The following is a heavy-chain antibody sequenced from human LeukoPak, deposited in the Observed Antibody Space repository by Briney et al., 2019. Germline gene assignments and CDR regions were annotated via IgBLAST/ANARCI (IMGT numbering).Heavy chain of an antibody. J-gene: IGHJ4*02. CDR3: ATDRCSSTSCYWNFDY. CDR1: GVSFSSFA. Sequence: SVKVSCKASGVSFSSFAVSWVRQAPGQGFEWMGRIIPPLDITNYAQKFQGGVTITTDKSATTVYMELSSLKSEDTAVYYCATDRCSSTSCYWNFDYWGQGTLVTVSS. CDR2: IIPPLDIT. V-gene: IGHV1-69*04. D-gene: IGHD2-2*01.